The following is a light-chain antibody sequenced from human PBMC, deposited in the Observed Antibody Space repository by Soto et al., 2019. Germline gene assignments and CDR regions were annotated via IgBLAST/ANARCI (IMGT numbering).Light chain of an antibody. J-gene: IGKJ2*01. CDR2: CAS. V-gene: IGKV4-1*01. CDR3: HQYYSTPYA. Sequence: DIVMTQSPDSLAVSLGERATINCKSSQSVLYSSNNKNYLAWYQQRPGQPPRLLIYCASTRESGVPDRFSGSASGTDFTLTISSLQAEDVATYFCHQYYSTPYAFGQGTNLEI. CDR1: QSVLYSSNNKNY.